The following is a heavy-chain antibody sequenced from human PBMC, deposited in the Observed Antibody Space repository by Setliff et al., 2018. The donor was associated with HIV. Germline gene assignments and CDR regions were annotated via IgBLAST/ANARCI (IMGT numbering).Heavy chain of an antibody. CDR1: GFTFSDHY. V-gene: IGHV3-72*01. Sequence: PGGSLRLSCAASGFTFSDHYMDWVRQAPGKGLEWVGCTRNKANSYTTEYAASVKGRFTISRDDSKNSRYLQMNSLKTEDTAVYYCARGRLLWSGSYYYDSMDVWGKGTTVTVSS. CDR3: ARGRLLWSGSYYYDSMDV. CDR2: TRNKANSYTT. J-gene: IGHJ6*03. D-gene: IGHD3-10*01.